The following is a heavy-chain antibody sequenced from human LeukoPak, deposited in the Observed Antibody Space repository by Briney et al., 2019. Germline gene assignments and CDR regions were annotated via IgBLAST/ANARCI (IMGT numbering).Heavy chain of an antibody. Sequence: SETLSLTCAVSGGSISSSNWWSWVRQPPGKGLEWIGEIYHSGSTNYNPSLKSRVTISVDKSKNQFSLKLSSVTAADTAVYYCARGLRITMIVDKSNYGMDVRGQGTTVTVSS. J-gene: IGHJ6*02. CDR3: ARGLRITMIVDKSNYGMDV. CDR1: GGSISSSNW. CDR2: IYHSGST. V-gene: IGHV4-4*02. D-gene: IGHD3-22*01.